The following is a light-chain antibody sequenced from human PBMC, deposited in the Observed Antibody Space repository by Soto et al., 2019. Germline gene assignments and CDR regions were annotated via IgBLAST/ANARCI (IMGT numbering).Light chain of an antibody. CDR2: AAS. CDR3: QQYYTYPRT. V-gene: IGKV1-8*01. J-gene: IGKJ1*01. Sequence: AIRMTQSPSSFSASTGDRVTISCRASQDILSYLAWYQQKPGNAPKLLISAASTLQSGVPSRFSGSGSGTDFTLTINSLQSEDFATYYCQQYYTYPRTFGQGTKVDIK. CDR1: QDILSY.